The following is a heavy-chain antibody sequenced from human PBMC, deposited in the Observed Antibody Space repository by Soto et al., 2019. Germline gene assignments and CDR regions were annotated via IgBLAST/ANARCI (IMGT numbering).Heavy chain of an antibody. CDR1: GYTFTSYG. J-gene: IGHJ6*02. CDR2: ISAYNGNT. CDR3: ARVVLLWFGESNYYYYGMDV. V-gene: IGHV1-18*01. Sequence: ASVKVSCKASGYTFTSYGISWVRQAPGQGLEWMGWISAYNGNTNYAQKLQGRVTMTTDTSTSTAYMELRGLRSDDTAVYYCARVVLLWFGESNYYYYGMDVWGQGTTVTVSS. D-gene: IGHD3-10*01.